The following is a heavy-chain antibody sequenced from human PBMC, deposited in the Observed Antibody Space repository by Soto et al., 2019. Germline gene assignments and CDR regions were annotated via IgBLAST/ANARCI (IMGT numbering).Heavy chain of an antibody. D-gene: IGHD3-9*01. J-gene: IGHJ4*02. CDR2: ISSSSSYI. CDR3: ARGHDYDILTGY. CDR1: GFTFSSHG. V-gene: IGHV3-21*01. Sequence: GGSLRLSCAVSGFTFSSHGMQWVRQAPGKGLEWVSSISSSSSYIYYADSVKGRFTISRDNAKNSLYLQMNSLRAEDTAVYYCARGHDYDILTGYWGQGTLVTVSS.